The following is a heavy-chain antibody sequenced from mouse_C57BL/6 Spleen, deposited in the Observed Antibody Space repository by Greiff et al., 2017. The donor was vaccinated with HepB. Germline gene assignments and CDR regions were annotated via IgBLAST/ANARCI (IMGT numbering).Heavy chain of an antibody. CDR3: TTLITTIRYAMDY. Sequence: EVQLQQSGAELVRPGASVKLSCTASGFNIKDDYMHWVKQRPEQGLDWIGWLDPENGDTEYASKFQGKATITADTSSNTAYLQLSSLTSEDTAVYYCTTLITTIRYAMDYWGQGTSVTVSS. V-gene: IGHV14-4*01. D-gene: IGHD2-4*01. CDR1: GFNIKDDY. J-gene: IGHJ4*01. CDR2: LDPENGDT.